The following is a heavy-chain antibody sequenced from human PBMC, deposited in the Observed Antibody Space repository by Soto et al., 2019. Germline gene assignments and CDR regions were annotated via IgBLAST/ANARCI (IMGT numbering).Heavy chain of an antibody. CDR1: GFTFSSYS. CDR3: ASSLPNRGS. J-gene: IGHJ5*02. CDR2: MSSSGSHV. Sequence: GSLRLSCTASGFTFSSYSMSWVRQAPGKGLEWVSSMSSSGSHVFYADSVRGRFAISRDNARRSLHLQMNSLRGEDTAVYYCASSLPNRGSWGRGTLVTVSS. V-gene: IGHV3-21*01. D-gene: IGHD2-8*01.